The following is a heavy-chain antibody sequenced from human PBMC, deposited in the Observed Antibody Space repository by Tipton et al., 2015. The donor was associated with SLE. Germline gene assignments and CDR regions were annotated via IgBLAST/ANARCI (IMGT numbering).Heavy chain of an antibody. J-gene: IGHJ6*02. Sequence: SLRLSCTASGFTFNNYAMHWVRQPPGKGLQWVAVIPYDGNNEHYADSVEGRFTISRDNSKNTMYLQMNSLRPEDTAKYYCARGYGSCSSKSCVHYYYAMDVWGQGTTVTVSS. D-gene: IGHD2-2*01. V-gene: IGHV3-30*03. CDR3: ARGYGSCSSKSCVHYYYAMDV. CDR2: IPYDGNNE. CDR1: GFTFNNYA.